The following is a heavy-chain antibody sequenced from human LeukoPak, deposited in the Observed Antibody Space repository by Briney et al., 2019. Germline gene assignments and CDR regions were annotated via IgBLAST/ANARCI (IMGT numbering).Heavy chain of an antibody. Sequence: ASVKVSCKASGYTFTGYYMHWVRQAPGQGLEWMGIINPSGGSTSYAQKFQGRVTMTRNTSTSTVYMELSSLRSEDTAVYYCARDGVLLWFGESPPSGWFDPGAREPWSPSPQ. D-gene: IGHD3-10*01. V-gene: IGHV1-46*01. CDR2: INPSGGST. CDR3: ARDGVLLWFGESPPSGWFDP. J-gene: IGHJ5*02. CDR1: GYTFTGYY.